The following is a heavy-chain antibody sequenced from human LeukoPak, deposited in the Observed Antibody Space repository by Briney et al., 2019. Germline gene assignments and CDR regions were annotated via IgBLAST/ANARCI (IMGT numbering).Heavy chain of an antibody. CDR2: ISGSGDST. J-gene: IGHJ4*02. Sequence: GGSLRLSCAASGFTFSSYWMHWVRQAPGKGLEWVSAISGSGDSTYYADSVKGRFTISRDNSKNTVSLQMNSLGAEDTAVYYCAKDMWRRDGYNPLGIFDYWGQGTLVTVS. V-gene: IGHV3-23*01. CDR1: GFTFSSYW. D-gene: IGHD5-24*01. CDR3: AKDMWRRDGYNPLGIFDY.